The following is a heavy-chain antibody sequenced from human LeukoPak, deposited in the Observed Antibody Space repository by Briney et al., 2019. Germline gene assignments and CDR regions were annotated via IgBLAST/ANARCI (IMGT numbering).Heavy chain of an antibody. CDR2: INPNSGGT. D-gene: IGHD6-19*01. J-gene: IGHJ4*02. CDR1: GYTFTSYY. CDR3: ARGSRSSGWYGSY. Sequence: ASVKVSCKASGYTFTSYYMHWVRQAPGQGLEWMGWINPNSGGTNYAQKFQGRVTMTRDTPISTAYMELSRLRSDDTAVYYCARGSRSSGWYGSYWGQGTLVTVSS. V-gene: IGHV1-2*02.